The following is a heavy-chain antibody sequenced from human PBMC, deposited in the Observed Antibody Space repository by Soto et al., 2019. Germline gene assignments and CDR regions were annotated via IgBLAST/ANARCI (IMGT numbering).Heavy chain of an antibody. CDR1: GYSISNGYY. D-gene: IGHD5-18*01. CDR2: IYHSGST. J-gene: IGHJ4*02. CDR3: ARDRYNFGYFLS. V-gene: IGHV4-38-2*02. Sequence: DTLSLTCDVSGYSISNGYYWGWIRQPPGKGLEWIGNIYHSGSTSYNPSLKSRLTISIDTSKNQFSLNLRSVTAADTAVYYCARDRYNFGYFLSWGQGTLVTVSS.